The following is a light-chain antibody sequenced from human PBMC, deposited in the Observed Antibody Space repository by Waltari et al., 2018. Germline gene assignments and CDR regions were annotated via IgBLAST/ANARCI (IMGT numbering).Light chain of an antibody. CDR3: QQYGSSFPWT. CDR2: SAY. Sequence: EIVLTQSPGTLSLSPGARATLSCRASQSVSDYYLAWYQQKPGQAPRLLIYSAYNRAAGVPDRFSGSGSGTDFTLTISRLEPGDFAVYYCQQYGSSFPWTFGQGTKVEI. CDR1: QSVSDYY. J-gene: IGKJ1*01. V-gene: IGKV3-20*01.